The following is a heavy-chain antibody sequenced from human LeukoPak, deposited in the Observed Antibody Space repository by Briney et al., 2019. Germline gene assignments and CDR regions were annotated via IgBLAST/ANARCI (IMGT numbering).Heavy chain of an antibody. CDR1: GFTVSSNY. Sequence: GGSLRLSCAASGFTVSSNYMSWVRQAPGKGLEWVSYISSSGSTIYYADSVKGRFTISRDNAKNSLYLQMNSLRAEDTAVYYCAELGITIIGGVWGKGTTVTISS. CDR3: AELGITIIGGV. V-gene: IGHV3-11*04. D-gene: IGHD3-10*02. CDR2: ISSSGSTI. J-gene: IGHJ6*04.